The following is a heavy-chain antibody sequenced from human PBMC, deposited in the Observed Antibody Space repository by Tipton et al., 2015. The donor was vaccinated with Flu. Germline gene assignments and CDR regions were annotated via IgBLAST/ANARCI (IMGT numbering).Heavy chain of an antibody. J-gene: IGHJ4*02. CDR2: ISSSSSYI. D-gene: IGHD6-13*01. CDR1: GFTFSSYS. V-gene: IGHV3-21*04. CDR3: AKDRKEGAAGASRPRSFFDY. Sequence: SLRLSCAASGFTFSSYSMNWVRQAPGKGLEWVSSISSSSSYIYYADSVKGRFTISRDNSKNTLYLQMNSLRAEDTAVYYCAKDRKEGAAGASRPRSFFDYWGQGTLVTVSS.